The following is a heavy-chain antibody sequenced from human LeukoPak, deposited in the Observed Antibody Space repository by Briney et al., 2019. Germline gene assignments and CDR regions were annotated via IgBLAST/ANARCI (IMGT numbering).Heavy chain of an antibody. V-gene: IGHV3-7*01. CDR1: GFTFGDYA. D-gene: IGHD3-10*01. CDR3: ALNPDYYGSGSFDY. CDR2: IKEDGSEK. J-gene: IGHJ4*02. Sequence: PGGSLRLSCTASGFTFGDYAMTWVRQAPGKGLEWVADIKEDGSEKYYVDSVKGRFTISRDNAKNSLYLQMNSLRAEDTAVYYCALNPDYYGSGSFDYWGQGTLVTVSS.